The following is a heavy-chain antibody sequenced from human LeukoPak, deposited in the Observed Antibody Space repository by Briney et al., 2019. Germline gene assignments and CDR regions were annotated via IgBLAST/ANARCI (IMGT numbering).Heavy chain of an antibody. CDR3: ASEWSGDYDFWSGRYYFDY. V-gene: IGHV3-11*06. D-gene: IGHD3-3*01. J-gene: IGHJ4*02. CDR2: ISSSSSYT. CDR1: GFTFSDYY. Sequence: GGSLRLSCAASGFTFSDYYMSWIRQAPGKGLEWVSYISSSSSYTNYADSVKGRFTISRDNAKNSLYLQMNSLRAEDTDVYDCASEWSGDYDFWSGRYYFDYWGQGTLVTVSS.